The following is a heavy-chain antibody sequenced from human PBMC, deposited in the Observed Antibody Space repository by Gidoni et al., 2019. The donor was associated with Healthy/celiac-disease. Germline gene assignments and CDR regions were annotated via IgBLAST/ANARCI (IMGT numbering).Heavy chain of an antibody. V-gene: IGHV3-30*03. CDR2: ISYVGSNK. Sequence: QVHLLVSGGGVVQPAKPLTLSCSASGFTSSTYGMHWVRQAPGKGLEWVAVISYVGSNKYYADSVKGRFTISRDNSKNTLYLQMNSLRAEDTAVYYCARDPATDSSGYYYVTFDYWGQGTLVTVSS. J-gene: IGHJ4*02. CDR1: GFTSSTYG. CDR3: ARDPATDSSGYYYVTFDY. D-gene: IGHD3-22*01.